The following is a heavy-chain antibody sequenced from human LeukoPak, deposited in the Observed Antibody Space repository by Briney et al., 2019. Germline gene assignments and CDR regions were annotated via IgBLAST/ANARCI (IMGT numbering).Heavy chain of an antibody. V-gene: IGHV3-23*01. CDR2: ISGSGGST. Sequence: AGGSLRLSCAASGFTFSSYAMSWVRQAPGKGLEWVSAISGSGGSTYYADSVKGRFTISRDNAKNSLYLQMNGLRAEDTAVYYCARVSSGWYYFDNWGQGILVTVSS. CDR3: ARVSSGWYYFDN. CDR1: GFTFSSYA. D-gene: IGHD6-19*01. J-gene: IGHJ4*02.